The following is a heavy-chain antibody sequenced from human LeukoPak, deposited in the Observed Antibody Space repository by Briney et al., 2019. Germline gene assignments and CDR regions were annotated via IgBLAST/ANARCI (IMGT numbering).Heavy chain of an antibody. J-gene: IGHJ4*02. CDR1: GGSISSSNW. Sequence: SGTLSLTCAVSGGSISSSNWWGWVRQPPGKGLEWIGEIYHSGSTNYNPSLKSRVTISVDKSKNQFSLKLSSVTAADTAVYYCATLAVAGRSYFDYWGQGTLVTVSS. V-gene: IGHV4-4*02. CDR2: IYHSGST. CDR3: ATLAVAGRSYFDY. D-gene: IGHD6-19*01.